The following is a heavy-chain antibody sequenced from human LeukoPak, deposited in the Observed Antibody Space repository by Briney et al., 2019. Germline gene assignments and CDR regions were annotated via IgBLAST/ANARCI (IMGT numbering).Heavy chain of an antibody. D-gene: IGHD3-10*01. Sequence: GGSLRLSCAASGFTFSSYWMSWVRQAPGKGLEWVANIKQDGSEKYYVDSVKGRFTISRDNARNSLYLQMNSLRAEDTALYYCAKDSYYYGSGSYFDYWGQGTLVTVSS. J-gene: IGHJ4*02. V-gene: IGHV3-7*03. CDR1: GFTFSSYW. CDR2: IKQDGSEK. CDR3: AKDSYYYGSGSYFDY.